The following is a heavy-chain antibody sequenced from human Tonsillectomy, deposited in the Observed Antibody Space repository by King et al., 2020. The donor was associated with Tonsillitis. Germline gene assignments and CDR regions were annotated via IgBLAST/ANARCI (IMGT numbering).Heavy chain of an antibody. D-gene: IGHD6-19*01. V-gene: IGHV4-4*07. Sequence: QLQESGPGLVKPSETLSLTCTVSGGSISSYYWSWIGQPAGKGLEWIGRIYTSGSTNYNPSLKSRVTMSVDTSKNQFSLKLSSVTAAGTAVHYCVSDMDMTEGLVDFDYWGRGTLVTVSS. CDR3: VSDMDMTEGLVDFDY. CDR2: IYTSGST. J-gene: IGHJ4*02. CDR1: GGSISSYY.